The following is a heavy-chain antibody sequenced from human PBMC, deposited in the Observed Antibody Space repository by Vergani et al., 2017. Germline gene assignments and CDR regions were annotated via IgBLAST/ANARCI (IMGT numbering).Heavy chain of an antibody. Sequence: QVQLVQSGAEVKKPGASVKVSCKASGYTFTSYGISWVRQAPGQGLEWMGWISAYNGNTNYAQKLQGRVSMTTGTSTSTAYMELRSLRSDDTAVYYCARDPPSWTSYYRGDYWGQGTLVTVSS. CDR2: ISAYNGNT. V-gene: IGHV1-18*01. J-gene: IGHJ4*02. D-gene: IGHD3/OR15-3a*01. CDR3: ARDPPSWTSYYRGDY. CDR1: GYTFTSYG.